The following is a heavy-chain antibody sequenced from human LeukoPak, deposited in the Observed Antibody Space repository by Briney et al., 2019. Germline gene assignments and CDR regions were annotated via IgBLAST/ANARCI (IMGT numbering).Heavy chain of an antibody. J-gene: IGHJ4*02. CDR3: ARTPHGYSYGRYYFDY. CDR2: INHSGST. D-gene: IGHD5-18*01. Sequence: SETLSLTCTVSGGSISSGGYYWSWIRQPPGKGLEWIGEINHSGSTNYNPSLKSRVTISVDTSKNQFSLKLSSVTAADTAVYYCARTPHGYSYGRYYFDYWGQGTLVTVSS. CDR1: GGSISSGGYY. V-gene: IGHV4-39*07.